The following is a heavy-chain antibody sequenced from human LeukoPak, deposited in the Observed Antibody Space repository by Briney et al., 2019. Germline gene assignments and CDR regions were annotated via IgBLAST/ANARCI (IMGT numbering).Heavy chain of an antibody. CDR2: INHSGST. CDR3: ARQREYSAAAGTYYFDY. J-gene: IGHJ4*02. D-gene: IGHD6-13*01. Sequence: SETLSLTCAVYGGSFSGYYWSWIRQPPGKGLEWIGEINHSGSTNYNPSLKSRVTISVDTSKNQFSLKLSSVTAADTAVYYCARQREYSAAAGTYYFDYWGQGTLVTVSS. CDR1: GGSFSGYY. V-gene: IGHV4-34*01.